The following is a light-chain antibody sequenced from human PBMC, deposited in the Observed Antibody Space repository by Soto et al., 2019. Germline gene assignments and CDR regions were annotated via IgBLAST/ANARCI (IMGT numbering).Light chain of an antibody. CDR3: CSYAGSRNYV. Sequence: QSALTQPASVSGSPGQSITISCTGTSSDVGSYNLVSWYQQHPGKAHKLMIYEGSKRPSGVSNRFSGSKSGNTASLTISGLQAEDEADYYCCSYAGSRNYVFGTGTKVTVL. J-gene: IGLJ1*01. V-gene: IGLV2-23*01. CDR1: SSDVGSYNL. CDR2: EGS.